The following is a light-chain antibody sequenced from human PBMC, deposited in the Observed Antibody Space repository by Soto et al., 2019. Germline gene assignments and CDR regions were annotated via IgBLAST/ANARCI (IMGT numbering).Light chain of an antibody. CDR2: DVS. CDR1: SSDVGGYNY. J-gene: IGLJ2*01. CDR3: SSYTGSSTHVV. V-gene: IGLV2-14*03. Sequence: QSALTQPASVSGSPGQSITISCTGTSSDVGGYNYVSWYQQHPGKAPKLMISDVSNRPSGVSNRFSGSKSGNTASLTISGLQAEDEADYYCSSYTGSSTHVVFGGGTQLTVL.